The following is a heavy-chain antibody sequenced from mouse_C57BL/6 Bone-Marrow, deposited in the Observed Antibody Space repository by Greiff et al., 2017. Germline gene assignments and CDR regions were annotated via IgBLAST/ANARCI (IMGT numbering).Heavy chain of an antibody. V-gene: IGHV5-4*01. CDR2: ISDGGSYT. CDR1: GFTFSSYA. Sequence: EVMLVASGGGLVKPGGSLKLSCAASGFTFSSYAMSWVRQTPEKRLEWVATISDGGSYTYYPDNVKGRFTISRDNAKNNLYLQMSHLKSEDTAMYYCARDECYWYFDVWGTGTTVTVSS. J-gene: IGHJ1*03. CDR3: ARDECYWYFDV.